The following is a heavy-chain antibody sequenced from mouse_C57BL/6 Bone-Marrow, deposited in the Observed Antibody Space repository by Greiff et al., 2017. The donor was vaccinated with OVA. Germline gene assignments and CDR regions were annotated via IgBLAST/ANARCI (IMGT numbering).Heavy chain of an antibody. CDR2: IYPGNSDT. J-gene: IGHJ1*03. D-gene: IGHD1-1*01. V-gene: IGHV1-5*01. Sequence: EVQLQQSGTVLARPGASVKMSCKTSGYTFTSYWMHWVKQRPGQGLEWIGAIYPGNSDTSYNQKFKGKAKLTAVTSASTAYMELSSLTNEDSAVYYCTRNYGSPPWYFDVWGTGTTVTVSS. CDR1: GYTFTSYW. CDR3: TRNYGSPPWYFDV.